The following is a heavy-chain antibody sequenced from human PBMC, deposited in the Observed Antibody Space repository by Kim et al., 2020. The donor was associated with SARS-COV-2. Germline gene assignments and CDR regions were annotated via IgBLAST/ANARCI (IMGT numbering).Heavy chain of an antibody. CDR3: ARGYFYVFDI. CDR2: INWNGGST. Sequence: YGMSWVRQAQGKGLEWVSGINWNGGSTDYADSVKGRFAISRDNAKNSLHLQMNSLRAEDTALYYCARGYFYVFDIWGRGTMVTVSS. D-gene: IGHD2-21*01. CDR1: YG. J-gene: IGHJ3*02. V-gene: IGHV3-20*03.